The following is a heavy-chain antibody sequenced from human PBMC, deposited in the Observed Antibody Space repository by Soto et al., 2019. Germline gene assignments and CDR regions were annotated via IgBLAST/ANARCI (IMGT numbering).Heavy chain of an antibody. J-gene: IGHJ6*02. CDR1: GYTFTGYY. CDR3: ARGGAYSSSSPYYYYGMDV. V-gene: IGHV1-2*04. CDR2: INPNSGGT. D-gene: IGHD6-6*01. Sequence: GASVKVSCKASGYTFTGYYMHWVRQAPGQGLEWMGWINPNSGGTNYAQKFQGWVTMTRDTSISTAYMELSRLGSDDTAVYYCARGGAYSSSSPYYYYGMDVWGQGTTVTVSS.